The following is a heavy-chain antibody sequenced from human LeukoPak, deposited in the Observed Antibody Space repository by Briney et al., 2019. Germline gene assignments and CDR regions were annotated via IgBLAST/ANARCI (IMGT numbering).Heavy chain of an antibody. CDR3: ARDTLYSFWSGSYHTTYYFDS. CDR2: IYTSGST. J-gene: IGHJ4*02. CDR1: GVSISSGNFY. Sequence: PPQTLSLTXTVSGVSISSGNFYWAWIRQPAGKGLEWIGHIYTSGSTNYNPSLKSRVTISVDTSRNQFSLKMSSMTAADTAVYFCARDTLYSFWSGSYHTTYYFDSWGQGTLVTVSS. V-gene: IGHV4-61*09. D-gene: IGHD3-3*01.